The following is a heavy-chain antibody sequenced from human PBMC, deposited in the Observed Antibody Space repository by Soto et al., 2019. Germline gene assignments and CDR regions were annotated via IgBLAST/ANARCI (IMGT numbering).Heavy chain of an antibody. Sequence: SETLSLTCTVSGGSISSYYWSWIRQPPGKGQEWIGYIYYSGSTNYNPSLKSRVTISVDTSKNQFSLKLSSVTAADTAVYYSARDTSIAARRSFGDYYGMDVWGQGTTVTVSS. D-gene: IGHD6-6*01. V-gene: IGHV4-59*01. J-gene: IGHJ6*02. CDR3: ARDTSIAARRSFGDYYGMDV. CDR2: IYYSGST. CDR1: GGSISSYY.